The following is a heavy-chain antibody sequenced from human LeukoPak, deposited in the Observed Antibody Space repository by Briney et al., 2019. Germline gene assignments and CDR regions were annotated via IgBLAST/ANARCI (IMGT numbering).Heavy chain of an antibody. V-gene: IGHV4-4*07. J-gene: IGHJ3*01. CDR2: LATSGTI. D-gene: IGHD3-10*01. CDR3: TRDGSKGSRGDAFDL. CDR1: GGSISGSF. Sequence: SETLSLTCTISGGSISGSFWSWIRQPAGKGLEWIGRLATSGTINYNPSLKSRDTVSMDTSKNQFSLKLTSVTAADTAVYYCTRDGSKGSRGDAFDLWGQGSVVTVSS.